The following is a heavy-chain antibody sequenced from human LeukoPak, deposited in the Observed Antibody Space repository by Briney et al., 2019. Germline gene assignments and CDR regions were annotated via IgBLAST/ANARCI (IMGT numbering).Heavy chain of an antibody. Sequence: PSETLSLTCAVYGVSLSDFYWTWLRQSPGKGLEGLGEITHSGGSNGNQSLKRRTTITVDTSGTELFEKLASVTAADTAVYYCATSRVGPQNSGYLAHWGQGTLVTVSS. CDR1: GVSLSDFY. J-gene: IGHJ4*02. CDR3: ATSRVGPQNSGYLAH. V-gene: IGHV4-34*04. D-gene: IGHD6-25*01. CDR2: ITHSGGS.